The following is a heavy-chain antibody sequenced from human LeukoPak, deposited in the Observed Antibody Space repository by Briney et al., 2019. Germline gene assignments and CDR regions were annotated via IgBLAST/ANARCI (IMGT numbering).Heavy chain of an antibody. CDR1: GFTVSPIY. CDR3: ARATSRGEG. V-gene: IGHV3-53*01. J-gene: IGHJ4*02. CDR2: IYIGAGS. Sequence: GGSLRLSCAASGFTVSPIYMSWVRQAPGKGLEWVSVIYIGAGSYYADSVRGRFTISRDSSKDTLYLQLNSLRAEDTAVYYCARATSRGEGWGQGTLVTVSS. D-gene: IGHD3-10*01.